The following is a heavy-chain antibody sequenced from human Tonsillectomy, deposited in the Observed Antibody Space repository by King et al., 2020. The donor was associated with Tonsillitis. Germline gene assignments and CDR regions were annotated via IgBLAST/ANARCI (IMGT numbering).Heavy chain of an antibody. CDR3: AVNSGRLGFGVLVFYY. V-gene: IGHV2-5*02. CDR1: GFSLSTSGVG. CDR2: IYWDDDK. D-gene: IGHD3-10*01. J-gene: IGHJ4*02. Sequence: TLKESGPTLVKPTQTLTLTCTFSGFSLSTSGVGVGWIRQPPGKALEWLALIYWDDDKRYSTSLKSRLTITKDTSKNQVVLTMTNMDPVDTATYYCAVNSGRLGFGVLVFYYWGQGTLVTVSS.